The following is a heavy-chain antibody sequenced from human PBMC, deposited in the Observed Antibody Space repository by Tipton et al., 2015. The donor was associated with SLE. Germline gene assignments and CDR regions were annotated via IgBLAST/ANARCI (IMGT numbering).Heavy chain of an antibody. V-gene: IGHV4-59*07. CDR1: GASMSSHY. CDR3: ARGYCFAGSCYSFDY. CDR2: INYLGNT. J-gene: IGHJ4*02. Sequence: TLSLTCTVSGASMSSHYWSWIRQPPGKGLEWIGYINYLGNTDYNPSLKRRVTISADTSKSQFSLTLNFVTAADTAVYYCARGYCFAGSCYSFDYWGQGALVTVSS. D-gene: IGHD2-15*01.